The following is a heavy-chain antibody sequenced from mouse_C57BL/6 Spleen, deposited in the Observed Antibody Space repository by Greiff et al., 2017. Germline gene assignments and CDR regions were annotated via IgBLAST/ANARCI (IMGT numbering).Heavy chain of an antibody. V-gene: IGHV1-15*01. D-gene: IGHD2-3*01. Sequence: QVQLKESGAELVRPGASVTLSCKASGYTFTDYEMHWVKQTPVHGLEWIGAIDPETGGTAYNQKFKGKAILTADKSSSTAYMELRSLTSEDSAVYYCTSYDGYYLYAMDYWGQGTSVTVSS. CDR2: IDPETGGT. CDR3: TSYDGYYLYAMDY. J-gene: IGHJ4*01. CDR1: GYTFTDYE.